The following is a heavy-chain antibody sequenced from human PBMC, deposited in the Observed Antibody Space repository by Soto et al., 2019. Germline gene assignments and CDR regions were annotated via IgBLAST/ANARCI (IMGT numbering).Heavy chain of an antibody. V-gene: IGHV4-31*03. CDR2: IYYSGST. Sequence: SETLSLSCTVSGASISSGGYYWGWIRQHPGKGLEWIGYIYYSGSTYYNPSLKSRVAISVDTSKNQFSLKLSSVTAADTAVYYCARHHDSWGQGTLVTAPQ. CDR1: GASISSGGYY. J-gene: IGHJ4*02. CDR3: ARHHDS.